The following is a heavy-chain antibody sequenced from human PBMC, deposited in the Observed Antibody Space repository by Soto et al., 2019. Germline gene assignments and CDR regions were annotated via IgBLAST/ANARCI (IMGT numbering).Heavy chain of an antibody. D-gene: IGHD3-16*01. Sequence: QVQLVESGGGVVQPGTSLRLSCVGSGFTFRSYVIHWVRQAPGKGLEWVALTSYDGSNNFYGDSVKGRFTISRDNSRNTWEMQMDSLRLEGTALYYCARWGTTGGLDVWGQGTLVSVSS. CDR1: GFTFRSYV. V-gene: IGHV3-33*05. CDR3: ARWGTTGGLDV. J-gene: IGHJ4*02. CDR2: TSYDGSNN.